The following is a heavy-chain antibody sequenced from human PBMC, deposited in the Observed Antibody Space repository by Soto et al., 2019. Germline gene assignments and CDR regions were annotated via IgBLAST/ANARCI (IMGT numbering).Heavy chain of an antibody. D-gene: IGHD1-1*01. J-gene: IGHJ4*02. CDR1: GFTFSNAW. CDR3: TTNKGRREPPTNDF. Sequence: EVQLVESGGGLVKPGGSLRLSCAGSGFTFSNAWMSWFRRAPGKGLEWVGRIKSDAYGGAIDYAAPVKGRFTISRDDSKNTLFLQMNNLRAEDTAVYSCTTNKGRREPPTNDFWGKGTPVIVSS. CDR2: IKSDAYGGAI. V-gene: IGHV3-15*01.